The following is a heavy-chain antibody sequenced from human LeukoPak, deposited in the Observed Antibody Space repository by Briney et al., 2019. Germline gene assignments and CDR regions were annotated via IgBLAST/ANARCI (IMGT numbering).Heavy chain of an antibody. CDR1: GFTFSSYA. Sequence: GGSLRLSCAASGFTFSSYAMHWVRQAPGNGLEWVAVISYDGSNKYYADSVKGRFTISRDNSKNTLYLQMNSLRAEDTAVYYCARDGDSSGYYQYYFDYWGQGTLVTVSS. CDR2: ISYDGSNK. CDR3: ARDGDSSGYYQYYFDY. J-gene: IGHJ4*02. D-gene: IGHD3-22*01. V-gene: IGHV3-30-3*01.